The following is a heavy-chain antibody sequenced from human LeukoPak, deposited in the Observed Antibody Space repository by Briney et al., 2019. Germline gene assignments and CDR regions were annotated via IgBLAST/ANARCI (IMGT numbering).Heavy chain of an antibody. J-gene: IGHJ4*02. D-gene: IGHD5-18*01. V-gene: IGHV4-59*02. CDR1: GGTVMSYY. CDR2: IYSNGST. Sequence: SETLSPTCSVSGGTVMSYYWSWIRQPPGKGLEWLGYIYSNGSTNFHPSLKSRLTISVDTSKNQISLKLTSVTVADTAVYYCARSGGGYTATILGYFFDYWGQGALVTVSS. CDR3: ARSGGGYTATILGYFFDY.